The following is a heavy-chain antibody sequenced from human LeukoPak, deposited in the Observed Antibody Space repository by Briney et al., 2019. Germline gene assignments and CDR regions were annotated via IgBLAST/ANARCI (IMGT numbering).Heavy chain of an antibody. CDR3: ARGRWDVVVPAAIRDWFDP. CDR2: INHSGSN. Sequence: SETLFLTCAVSGGSFSGYYWSWVRQPPGKGLEWIGEINHSGSNNYNPSLKIRVTISVDTSKTQFSLKLSSVTAADTAVYYCARGRWDVVVPAAIRDWFDPWGQGTLVTVSS. V-gene: IGHV4-34*01. J-gene: IGHJ5*02. D-gene: IGHD2-2*01. CDR1: GGSFSGYY.